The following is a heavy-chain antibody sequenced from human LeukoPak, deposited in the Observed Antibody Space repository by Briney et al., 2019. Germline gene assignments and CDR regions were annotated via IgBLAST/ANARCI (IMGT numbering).Heavy chain of an antibody. D-gene: IGHD3-10*02. CDR1: GFTFSSYI. V-gene: IGHV3-21*01. J-gene: IGHJ6*04. Sequence: GGSLRLSCAASGFTFSSYIMNWVRQAPGKGLEWVSSISSSSSYIYYADSVKGRFTISRDNAKNSLYLQMNSLRAEDTAVYYCAELGITMIGGVWGKGTTVTISS. CDR2: ISSSSSYI. CDR3: AELGITMIGGV.